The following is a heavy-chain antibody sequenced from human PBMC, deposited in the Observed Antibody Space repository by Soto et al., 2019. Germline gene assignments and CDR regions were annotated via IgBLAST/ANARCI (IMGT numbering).Heavy chain of an antibody. CDR3: AHRAYYYDSSGYYDPHYFDY. CDR2: IYWDDDK. Sequence: SGPTLVNPTPTLTLTCTFSGFSLSTSGVGVGWIRQPPGKALEWLALIYWDDDKRYSPSLKSRLTITKDTSKNQVVLTMTNMDPVDTATYYCAHRAYYYDSSGYYDPHYFDYWGQGTLVTVSS. CDR1: GFSLSTSGVG. J-gene: IGHJ4*02. V-gene: IGHV2-5*02. D-gene: IGHD3-22*01.